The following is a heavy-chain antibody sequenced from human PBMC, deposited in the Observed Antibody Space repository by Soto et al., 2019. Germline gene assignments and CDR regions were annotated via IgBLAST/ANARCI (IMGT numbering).Heavy chain of an antibody. D-gene: IGHD2-2*01. CDR1: GFTFSAYN. Sequence: PGGSLRLSCAASGFTFSAYNMNWVRQPPGKGLEWVSSITSSSSSIYYADSLKGRFTVSRENAKKSLYLQLSSLRAEDTAVYYYQRNAWPQAFDTWGEG. J-gene: IGHJ3*02. CDR3: QRNAWPQAFDT. CDR2: ITSSSSSI. V-gene: IGHV3-21*01.